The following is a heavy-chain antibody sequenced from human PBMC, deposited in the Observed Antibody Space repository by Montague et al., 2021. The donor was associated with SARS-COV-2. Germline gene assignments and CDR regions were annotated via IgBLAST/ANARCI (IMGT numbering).Heavy chain of an antibody. CDR2: IYSGGST. D-gene: IGHD3-3*01. CDR3: AREVYDFWSGYSSAGMDV. CDR1: GFTVSSNY. Sequence: LSLSFAASGFTVSSNYMSWVRQAPGKGLEWVSVIYSGGSTYYADSVKGRFTISRDNSKNTLYLQMNSLRAEDTAVYYCAREVYDFWSGYSSAGMDVWGQGTTVTVSS. J-gene: IGHJ6*02. V-gene: IGHV3-53*01.